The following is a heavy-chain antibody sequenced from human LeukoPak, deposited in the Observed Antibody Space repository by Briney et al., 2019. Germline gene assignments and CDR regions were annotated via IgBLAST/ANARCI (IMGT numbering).Heavy chain of an antibody. D-gene: IGHD3-22*01. Sequence: PSETLSLTCTVSGGSISSYYWSWIRQPAGKGLEWIGRIYTSGSTNYNPSLKSRVTMSVDTSKNQFSLKLSSVTAADTAVYYCAREYYCDSSGYRHDAFDIWGQGTMVTVSS. J-gene: IGHJ3*02. CDR1: GGSISSYY. V-gene: IGHV4-4*07. CDR3: AREYYCDSSGYRHDAFDI. CDR2: IYTSGST.